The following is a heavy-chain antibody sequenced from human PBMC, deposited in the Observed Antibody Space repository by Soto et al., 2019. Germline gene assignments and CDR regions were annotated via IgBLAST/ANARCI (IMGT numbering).Heavy chain of an antibody. CDR2: INSDWSST. D-gene: IGHD6-13*01. V-gene: IGHV3-74*01. J-gene: IGHJ4*02. CDR3: ARDSSPGYSSSWYSSGHFDY. CDR1: GFNFSSYW. Sequence: GGSLRLSCAASGFNFSSYWMHWVRQAPGKGLVWVSRINSDWSSTSYADSVKGRFTISRDNAKNTLYLQMNSLRAEDTAVYYCARDSSPGYSSSWYSSGHFDYWGQGTLVTVSS.